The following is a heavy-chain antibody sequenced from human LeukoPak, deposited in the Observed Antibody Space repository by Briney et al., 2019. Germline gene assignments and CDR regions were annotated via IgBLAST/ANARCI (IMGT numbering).Heavy chain of an antibody. J-gene: IGHJ4*02. D-gene: IGHD3-10*01. CDR3: ARGTYYYGLESYWGFDY. CDR2: IYISGTT. Sequence: SETLSLTCTVSGGSINNYYWSWIRQPAGKGLEWIGRIYISGTTKYNPSPKSRVTMSVDTSKNQFSLKLTSVTAADTAVYYCARGTYYYGLESYWGFDYWGQGTLVTVSS. V-gene: IGHV4-4*07. CDR1: GGSINNYY.